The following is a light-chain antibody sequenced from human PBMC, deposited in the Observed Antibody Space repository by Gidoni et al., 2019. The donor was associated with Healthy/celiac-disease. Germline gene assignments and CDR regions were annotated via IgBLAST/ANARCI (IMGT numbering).Light chain of an antibody. CDR3: QSYDSSLSGYV. Sequence: QSVLTQPPSVSAAPGHRVTISCTGSRSNIGAGYDVNWYQQLPGTAPKLLIYGNSNRPSGVPDRFSGSKSGTSASLAITGLQAENEADYYCQSYDSSLSGYVFGTGTKVTVL. CDR2: GNS. J-gene: IGLJ1*01. V-gene: IGLV1-40*01. CDR1: RSNIGAGYD.